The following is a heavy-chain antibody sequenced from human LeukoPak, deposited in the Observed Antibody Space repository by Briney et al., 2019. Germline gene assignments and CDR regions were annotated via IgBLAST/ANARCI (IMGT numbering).Heavy chain of an antibody. V-gene: IGHV3-48*02. Sequence: TGGSLRLSCTASEFTFSHYSMNWARQAPGKGLEWISYISSRSSTIYYADSVKGRFTISRDNAKNSLYLQLNSLRDEDTAVCYCARGEDHWGQGTLVTVSS. CDR3: ARGEDH. CDR2: ISSRSSTI. CDR1: EFTFSHYS. J-gene: IGHJ4*02.